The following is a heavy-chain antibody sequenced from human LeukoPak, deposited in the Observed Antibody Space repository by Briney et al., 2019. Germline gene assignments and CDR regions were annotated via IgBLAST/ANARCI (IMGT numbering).Heavy chain of an antibody. CDR1: GFTFNTYT. CDR3: GRDLSGWYGPDY. Sequence: GGSLRLSCAASGFTFNTYTMNWVRQAPGKGLEWVSSITASSTAIYSADSVKGRFTISRDNAKNSLYLQMDSLRAEDTALYYCGRDLSGWYGPDYWGQGTLVTVSS. J-gene: IGHJ4*02. D-gene: IGHD6-19*01. V-gene: IGHV3-21*04. CDR2: ITASSTAI.